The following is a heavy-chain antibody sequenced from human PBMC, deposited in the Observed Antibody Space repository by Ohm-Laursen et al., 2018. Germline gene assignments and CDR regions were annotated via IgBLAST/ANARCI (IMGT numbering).Heavy chain of an antibody. D-gene: IGHD3-22*01. V-gene: IGHV3-66*01. Sequence: SLRLSCTAPGFTVSSNYMSWVRQAPGKGLEWVSVIYSGGSTYYADSVKGRFTISRDNSKNTLYLQMNSLRAEDTAVYYCVTMIVVVKTYYGMDVWGQGTTVTVSS. J-gene: IGHJ6*02. CDR1: GFTVSSNY. CDR3: VTMIVVVKTYYGMDV. CDR2: IYSGGST.